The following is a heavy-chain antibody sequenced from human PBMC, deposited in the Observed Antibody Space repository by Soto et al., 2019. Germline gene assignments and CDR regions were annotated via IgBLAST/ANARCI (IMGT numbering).Heavy chain of an antibody. CDR2: ISIGSSYI. CDR1: VFTFSSYT. Sequence: LSLSCAASVFTFSSYTMNSVRQAPGTGLECVSSISIGSSYIYYADSMKGLFTISRDNANTSLYLQMNRLRAEETAVYSCARDVPTYWGQGTLVAVSS. V-gene: IGHV3-21*01. CDR3: ARDVPTY. J-gene: IGHJ4*02.